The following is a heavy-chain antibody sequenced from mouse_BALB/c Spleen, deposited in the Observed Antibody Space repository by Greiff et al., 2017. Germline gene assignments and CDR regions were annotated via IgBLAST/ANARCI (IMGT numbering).Heavy chain of an antibody. CDR1: GYTFTSYW. CDR3: TRYGNSAMDY. CDR2: IYPGSGST. Sequence: LKQPGSELVRPGASVKLSCKASGYTFTSYWMHWVKQRPGQGLEWIGNIYPGSGSTNYDEKFKSKATLTVDTSSSTAYMQLSSLTSEDSAVYYCTRYGNSAMDYWGQGTSVTVSS. D-gene: IGHD2-1*01. J-gene: IGHJ4*01. V-gene: IGHV1S22*01.